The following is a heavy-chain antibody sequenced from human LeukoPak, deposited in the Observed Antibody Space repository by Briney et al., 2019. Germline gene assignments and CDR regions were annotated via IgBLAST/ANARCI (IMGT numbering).Heavy chain of an antibody. CDR3: ARGKPALRPSFGEANDY. CDR2: MNPNSGNT. D-gene: IGHD3-10*01. CDR1: GYTFTSYN. Sequence: ASVKVSCKASGYTFTSYNINWVRQATGQGLEWMGWMNPNSGNTGYAQKFQGRVTMTRNTSTSTAYMELSSLRSEDTAVYYCARGKPALRPSFGEANDYWGQGTLVTVSS. J-gene: IGHJ4*02. V-gene: IGHV1-8*01.